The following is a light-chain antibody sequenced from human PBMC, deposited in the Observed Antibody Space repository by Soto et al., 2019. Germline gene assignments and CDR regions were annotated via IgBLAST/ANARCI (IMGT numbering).Light chain of an antibody. V-gene: IGLV2-14*01. CDR2: DVS. J-gene: IGLJ1*01. Sequence: QSALTQPASVSGSPGQSITISCTGTSSDIVGYNFFSWYPQHPGKAPKLMIYDVSNRPSGVSNRFSGSKSGNTASLTISGLQAEDETDYYCSSHTSISTYVFGTGTKVTVL. CDR3: SSHTSISTYV. CDR1: SSDIVGYNF.